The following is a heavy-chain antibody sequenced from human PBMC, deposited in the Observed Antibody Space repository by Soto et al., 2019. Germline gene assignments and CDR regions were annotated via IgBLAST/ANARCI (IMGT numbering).Heavy chain of an antibody. Sequence: EVQVVESGGGLVKPGGSLRLSCVTSGFMFSSSWMNWVRQAPGKGLEWVGRIKSKSDGGARDYAAPVKGRFSISRDDSKNTGYLQRNSLRAEDTAVYYGVEGWNDFWSQGTLVTVTS. CDR3: VEGWNDF. J-gene: IGHJ4*02. CDR1: GFMFSSSW. D-gene: IGHD2-8*01. V-gene: IGHV3-15*01. CDR2: IKSKSDGGAR.